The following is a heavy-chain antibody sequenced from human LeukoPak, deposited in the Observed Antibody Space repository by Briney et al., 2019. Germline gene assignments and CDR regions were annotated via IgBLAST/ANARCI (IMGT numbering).Heavy chain of an antibody. Sequence: GGSLRLSCAASGFTFSSYAMGWVRQAPGKGLEWVSAISGSGGSTYYADSVKGRFTISRDNSKNTLYLQMNSLRAEDTAVYYCAKDRGSVGIAAAGTFYWGQGTLVTVSS. D-gene: IGHD6-13*01. CDR3: AKDRGSVGIAAAGTFY. CDR1: GFTFSSYA. V-gene: IGHV3-23*01. J-gene: IGHJ4*02. CDR2: ISGSGGST.